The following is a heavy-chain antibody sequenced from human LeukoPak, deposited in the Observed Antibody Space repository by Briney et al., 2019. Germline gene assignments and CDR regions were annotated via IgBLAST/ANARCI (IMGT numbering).Heavy chain of an antibody. Sequence: GGSLRLSCAASGFTFSSYDMHWVRQATGKGLEWVSAIGTAGDTYYPGSVKGRFTISRENAKNSLYLQTNSLRAEDTAVYYCARTTTYYDFWSGYYEAPYYFDYWGQGTLVTVSS. CDR3: ARTTTYYDFWSGYYEAPYYFDY. CDR1: GFTFSSYD. J-gene: IGHJ4*02. CDR2: IGTAGDT. D-gene: IGHD3-3*01. V-gene: IGHV3-13*01.